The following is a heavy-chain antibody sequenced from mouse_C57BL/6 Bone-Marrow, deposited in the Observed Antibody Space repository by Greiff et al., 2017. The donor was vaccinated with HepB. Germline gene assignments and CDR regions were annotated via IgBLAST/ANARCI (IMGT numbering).Heavy chain of an antibody. D-gene: IGHD1-1*01. J-gene: IGHJ4*01. CDR3: ARGDYYGSRGYAMDY. V-gene: IGHV5-15*01. Sequence: EVKLMESGGGLVQPGGSLKLSCAASGFTFSDYGMAWVRQAPRKGPEWVAFISNLAYSIYYADTVKGRFTISRENAKNTLYVEMSSLRSEDTAMYYCARGDYYGSRGYAMDYWGQGTSGTVSS. CDR2: ISNLAYSI. CDR1: GFTFSDYG.